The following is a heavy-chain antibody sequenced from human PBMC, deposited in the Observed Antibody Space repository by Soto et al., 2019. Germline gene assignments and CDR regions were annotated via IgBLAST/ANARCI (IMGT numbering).Heavy chain of an antibody. J-gene: IGHJ6*02. CDR3: ARPTASAARGGDYYYYGMDV. CDR1: GYSFTSYW. CDR2: IYPGDSDT. V-gene: IGHV5-51*01. D-gene: IGHD6-6*01. Sequence: GESLKISCKGSGYSFTSYWIGWVRQMPGKGLEWMGIIYPGDSDTRYSPSFQGQVTISADKSISTAYLQWSSLKASDTAMYYCARPTASAARGGDYYYYGMDVWGQGTTVTVSS.